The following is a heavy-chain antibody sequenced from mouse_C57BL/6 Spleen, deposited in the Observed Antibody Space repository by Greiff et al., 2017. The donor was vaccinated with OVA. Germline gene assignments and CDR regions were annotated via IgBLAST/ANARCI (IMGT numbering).Heavy chain of an antibody. D-gene: IGHD2-10*02. CDR2: ISSGGDYI. Sequence: EVQGVESGEGLVKPGGSLKLSCAASGFTFSSYAMSWVRQTPEKRLEWVAYISSGGDYIYYADTVKGRFTISRDNARNTLYLQMSSLKSEDTAMYYCTRDRLEGFAYWGQGTLVTVSA. V-gene: IGHV5-9-1*02. CDR1: GFTFSSYA. CDR3: TRDRLEGFAY. J-gene: IGHJ3*01.